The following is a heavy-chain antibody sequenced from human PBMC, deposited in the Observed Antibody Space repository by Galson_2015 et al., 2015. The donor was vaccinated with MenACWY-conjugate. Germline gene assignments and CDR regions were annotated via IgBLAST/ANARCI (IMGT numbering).Heavy chain of an antibody. D-gene: IGHD4-23*01. V-gene: IGHV3-21*01. CDR1: GFTFSSYS. CDR3: AGLTRYGGVDY. J-gene: IGHJ4*02. CDR2: ISSSSSYI. Sequence: SLRLSCAASGFTFSSYSMNWVRQAPGKGLEWVSSISSSSSYIYYADSVKGRFTISRDNAKNSLYLQMNSLRAEDTAVYYCAGLTRYGGVDYWGQGTLVTVSS.